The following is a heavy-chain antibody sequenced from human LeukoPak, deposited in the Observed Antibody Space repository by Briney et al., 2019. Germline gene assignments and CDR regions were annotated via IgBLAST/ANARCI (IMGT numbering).Heavy chain of an antibody. Sequence: PSETLSLTCTVSGGSISSYYWSWIRQPPGKGLEGIGYIYYSGSTNYNPSLKSRVTISVDTSKNQFSLKLSSVTAADTAVYYCARVAGFDFDYWGQGTLVTVSS. CDR1: GGSISSYY. CDR3: ARVAGFDFDY. J-gene: IGHJ4*02. V-gene: IGHV4-59*01. CDR2: IYYSGST. D-gene: IGHD6-19*01.